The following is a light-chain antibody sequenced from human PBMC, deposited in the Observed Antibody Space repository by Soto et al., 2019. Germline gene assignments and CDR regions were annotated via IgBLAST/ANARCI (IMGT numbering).Light chain of an antibody. CDR1: QGISSY. CDR2: TAS. Sequence: DIQLTQSPSFLSASVGDRVTITCRASQGISSYLAWYQQKPGTAPKLLIYTASTLQSGVPSRFGGSGSGTQFTITIRSLQPEDFATYYCLQLNSYPRTFGQGTKVEIK. CDR3: LQLNSYPRT. V-gene: IGKV1-9*01. J-gene: IGKJ1*01.